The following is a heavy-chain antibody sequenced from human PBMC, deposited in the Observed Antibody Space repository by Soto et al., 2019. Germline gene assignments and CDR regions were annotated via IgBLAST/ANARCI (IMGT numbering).Heavy chain of an antibody. V-gene: IGHV1-46*03. D-gene: IGHD2-2*01. CDR3: AMRSTEGAYYYMDV. CDR2: INPSGGTT. CDR1: GFTLTSYY. J-gene: IGHJ6*03. Sequence: ASVKVSCKASGFTLTSYYMHWVRQAPGQGLEWMGIINPSGGTTTYAQNFQDRVTMTRDTSTSTVYMELSSLRSEDTAVYYCAMRSTEGAYYYMDVWGKGTTVTVS.